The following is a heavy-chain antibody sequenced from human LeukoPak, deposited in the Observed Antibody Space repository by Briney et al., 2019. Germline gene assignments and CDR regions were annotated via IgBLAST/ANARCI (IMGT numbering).Heavy chain of an antibody. V-gene: IGHV1-69*04. CDR2: IIPILGIA. Sequence: GASVKVSCKASGGTFSSYAISWVRQAPGQGLEWMGRIIPILGIANYAQKFQGRVTITADKSTSTVYMELSSLRSEDTAVYYCARDRGYSYGLASDYWGQGTLVTVSS. CDR1: GGTFSSYA. J-gene: IGHJ4*02. D-gene: IGHD5-18*01. CDR3: ARDRGYSYGLASDY.